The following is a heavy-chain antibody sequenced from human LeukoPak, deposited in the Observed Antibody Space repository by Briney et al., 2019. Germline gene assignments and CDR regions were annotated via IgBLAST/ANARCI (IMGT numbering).Heavy chain of an antibody. J-gene: IGHJ2*01. CDR1: GFTFSSYR. D-gene: IGHD6-25*01. Sequence: GGSLRLSCAAFGFTFSSYRMSWVRQAPGKGLEWVSVIYSAGSTYYADSAKGRFTISRDNSKNTLYLLMKSLRAEDTAVYYCARDRGGDYWYFDLWGLGTLVTVSS. CDR3: ARDRGGDYWYFDL. V-gene: IGHV3-53*01. CDR2: IYSAGST.